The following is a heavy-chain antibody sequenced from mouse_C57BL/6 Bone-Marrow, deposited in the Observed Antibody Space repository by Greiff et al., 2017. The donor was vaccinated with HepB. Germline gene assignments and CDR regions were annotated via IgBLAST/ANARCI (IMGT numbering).Heavy chain of an antibody. J-gene: IGHJ1*03. CDR1: GYTFTSYW. D-gene: IGHD1-1*01. Sequence: VQLQQSGAELVMPGASVKLSCKASGYTFTSYWMHWVKQRPGQGLEWIGEIDPSDSYTNYNQKFKGKSTLTVDKSSSTAYMQLSSLTSEDSAVYYCARSIYYYGSSHWYFDVWGTGTTVTVSS. CDR2: IDPSDSYT. CDR3: ARSIYYYGSSHWYFDV. V-gene: IGHV1-69*01.